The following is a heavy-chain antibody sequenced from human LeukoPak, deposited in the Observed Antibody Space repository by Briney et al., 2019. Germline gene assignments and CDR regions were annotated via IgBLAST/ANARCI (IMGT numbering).Heavy chain of an antibody. D-gene: IGHD3-10*01. CDR2: IRSDGSNK. Sequence: GGSLRLSCAGSGFSFSSYGMHWVRQAPGKGLEWMAFIRSDGSNKYYADSVKGRFTISRDNSKNTLYLQMNSLRAEDTAVYYCARDLAAGSEFDYWGQGTLVTVSS. V-gene: IGHV3-30*02. CDR1: GFSFSSYG. CDR3: ARDLAAGSEFDY. J-gene: IGHJ4*02.